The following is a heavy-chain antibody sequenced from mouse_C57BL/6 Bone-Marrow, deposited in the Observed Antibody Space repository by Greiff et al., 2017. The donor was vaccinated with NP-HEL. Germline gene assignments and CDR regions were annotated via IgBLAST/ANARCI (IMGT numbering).Heavy chain of an antibody. CDR3: AGVDGNYVRAMDY. D-gene: IGHD2-1*01. CDR1: GFTFSDYY. J-gene: IGHJ4*01. Sequence: EVKLVESEGGLVQPGSSMKLSCTASGFTFSDYYMAWVRQVPEKGLEWVANINYDGSSTYYLDSLKSRFIISRDNAKNILYLQMSSLESEDTATYYCAGVDGNYVRAMDYWGQGTSVTVSS. V-gene: IGHV5-16*01. CDR2: INYDGSST.